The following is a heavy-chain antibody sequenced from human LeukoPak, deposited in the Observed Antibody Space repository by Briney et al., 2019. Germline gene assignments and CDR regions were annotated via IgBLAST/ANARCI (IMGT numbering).Heavy chain of an antibody. CDR1: GFTFSGST. Sequence: PGGSLRLSCAASGFTFSGSTMHWVRQASGKGLEWVGRIRSKANNYATAYATSVKGRFTISRDSSKNTLYLQMNSLRAEDTAVYYCAKRNEVPAAMLASFDYWGQGTLVTVSS. J-gene: IGHJ4*02. D-gene: IGHD2-2*01. CDR2: IRSKANNYAT. V-gene: IGHV3-73*01. CDR3: AKRNEVPAAMLASFDY.